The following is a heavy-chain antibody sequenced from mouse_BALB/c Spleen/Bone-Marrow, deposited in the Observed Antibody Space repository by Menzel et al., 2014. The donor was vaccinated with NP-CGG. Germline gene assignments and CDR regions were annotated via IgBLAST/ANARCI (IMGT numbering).Heavy chain of an antibody. CDR2: IDPANGNT. CDR3: AVYDYEGFAY. V-gene: IGHV14-3*02. Sequence: EVQLVESGAELVKPGASVKLSCTASGFNIKDTYMHWVKQRPEQGLEWIGRIDPANGNTKYDPKFQGKATITADTSSNTAYLQLSSLTSEDTAVYYCAVYDYEGFAYWGQGTLSLSLQ. CDR1: GFNIKDTY. D-gene: IGHD2-4*01. J-gene: IGHJ3*01.